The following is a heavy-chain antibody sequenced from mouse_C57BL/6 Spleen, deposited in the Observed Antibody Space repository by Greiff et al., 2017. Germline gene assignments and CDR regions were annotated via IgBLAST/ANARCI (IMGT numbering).Heavy chain of an antibody. CDR3: ARSSITTVVAPFDY. V-gene: IGHV1-72*01. CDR1: GYTFTSYW. D-gene: IGHD1-1*01. J-gene: IGHJ2*01. Sequence: QVQLQQPGAELVKPGASVKLSCKASGYTFTSYWMHWVKQRPGRGLEWIGRIAPNSGGTKYNEKFKSKATLTVDKPSSTAYMQLSSLTSEDSAVYYCARSSITTVVAPFDYWGQGTTLTVSS. CDR2: IAPNSGGT.